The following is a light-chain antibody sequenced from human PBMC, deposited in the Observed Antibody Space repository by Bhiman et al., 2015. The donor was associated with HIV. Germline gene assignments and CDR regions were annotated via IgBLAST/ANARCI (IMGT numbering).Light chain of an antibody. J-gene: IGLJ1*01. Sequence: QSALTQPASVSGSPGQSITHLLHWNHQVTLVVITMSPGTSNTQAKAPKLMIYDVSNRPSGVSNRFSGSKSGNTASLTISGLQAEDEADYYCSSYTSSSAYVFGTGTQRHRP. V-gene: IGLV2-14*03. CDR3: SSYTSSSAYV. CDR1: QVTLVVIT. CDR2: DVS.